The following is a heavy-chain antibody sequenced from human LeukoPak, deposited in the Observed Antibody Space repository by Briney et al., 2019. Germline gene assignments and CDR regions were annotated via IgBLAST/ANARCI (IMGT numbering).Heavy chain of an antibody. CDR2: IKQDGSTK. D-gene: IGHD1-26*01. CDR3: ARDTDGSLDY. J-gene: IGHJ4*02. V-gene: IGHV3-7*01. Sequence: GGSPRLSCAASGFTFAKSWMAWVRQAPGKGLEWVANIKQDGSTKHYADSLKGRFTISRDNSRNSLYLQMYSLRADDTAVYYCARDTDGSLDYWGQGILVNAAS. CDR1: GFTFAKSW.